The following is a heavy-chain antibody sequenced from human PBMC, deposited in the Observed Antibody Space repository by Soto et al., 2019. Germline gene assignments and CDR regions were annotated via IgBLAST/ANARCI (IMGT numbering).Heavy chain of an antibody. Sequence: GGSLRLSCAASGFSFSKYAMIWVRQAPGKGLEWVSSISDSGGNTYYADSVKGRFTISRDNSKNTLYLRMSNLRAEDTALYYCAKDLGSSWFTYYFDFWGQRTLVTVSS. D-gene: IGHD6-13*01. J-gene: IGHJ4*02. V-gene: IGHV3-23*01. CDR3: AKDLGSSWFTYYFDF. CDR2: ISDSGGNT. CDR1: GFSFSKYA.